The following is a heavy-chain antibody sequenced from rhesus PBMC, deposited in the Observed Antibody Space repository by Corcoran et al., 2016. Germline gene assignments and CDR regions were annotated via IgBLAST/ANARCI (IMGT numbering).Heavy chain of an antibody. V-gene: IGHV4-127*01. CDR2: IGGGSSST. Sequence: QVQLQEAGPGLVKPSETLSLTCAVSGYAISSGYGWSWIRQPPRQGLEGSGYIGGGSSSTNDPPSPNSRVTISKAPSNNQSSLVLSSVTAADTAVCYLAMERVIWTGYYPFFCGLASWGQGVVVTVSS. D-gene: IGHD3-3*01. CDR3: AMERVIWTGYYPFFCGLAS. J-gene: IGHJ6*01. CDR1: GYAISSGYG.